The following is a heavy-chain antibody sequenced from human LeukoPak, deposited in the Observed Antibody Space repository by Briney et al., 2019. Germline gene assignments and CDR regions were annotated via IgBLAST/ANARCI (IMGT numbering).Heavy chain of an antibody. V-gene: IGHV3-30*18. CDR2: ISYDGSNK. CDR3: AKDIHDYEHLGADY. Sequence: GGSLRLSCAASGFTFSSYWMHWVRQAPGKGLEWVAVISYDGSNKYYADSVKGRFTISRDNSKNTLYLQMNSLRAEDTAVYYCAKDIHDYEHLGADYWGQGTLVTVSS. D-gene: IGHD4-17*01. CDR1: GFTFSSYW. J-gene: IGHJ4*02.